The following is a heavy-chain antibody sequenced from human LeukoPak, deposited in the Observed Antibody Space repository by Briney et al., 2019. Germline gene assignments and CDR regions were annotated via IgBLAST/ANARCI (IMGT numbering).Heavy chain of an antibody. J-gene: IGHJ4*02. CDR2: ISSSSSTI. CDR3: ARDSLGGAAVAENAFDY. D-gene: IGHD6-19*01. V-gene: IGHV3-48*04. CDR1: GFTFSSYS. Sequence: PGGSLRLSCAASGFTFSSYSMNWVRQAPGKGLEWVSYISSSSSTIYYADSVKGRFTISRDNAKNSLYLQMNSLRAEDTAVYYCARDSLGGAAVAENAFDYWGQGTLVTVSS.